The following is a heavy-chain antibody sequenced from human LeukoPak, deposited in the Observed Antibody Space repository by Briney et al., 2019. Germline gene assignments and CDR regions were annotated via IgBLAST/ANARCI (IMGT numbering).Heavy chain of an antibody. D-gene: IGHD2-21*02. CDR3: ARDVFVAVTALNDH. Sequence: GESLRLSCAASGFTFSSYGMNWVRQAPDKGLEWVAFIRYDGSKKYSADSVKRRFTISRDNSKTTLYLQMNSLRAEDTAVYYCARDVFVAVTALNDHWGQGILVTVSS. CDR2: IRYDGSKK. CDR1: GFTFSSYG. V-gene: IGHV3-30*02. J-gene: IGHJ4*02.